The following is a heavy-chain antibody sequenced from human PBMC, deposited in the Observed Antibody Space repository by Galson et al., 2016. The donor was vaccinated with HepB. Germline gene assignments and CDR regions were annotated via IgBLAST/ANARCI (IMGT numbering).Heavy chain of an antibody. J-gene: IGHJ5*02. CDR3: ARLGYCDDDVCYETGWFDP. D-gene: IGHD2-21*02. CDR2: IYVGDSDT. CDR1: GSTFTNYW. Sequence: QSGAEVTKPGESLKISCKGSGSTFTNYWIAWVRQMPGKGLEWMGIIYVGDSDTRYSPSFQGQVTISADKSISTAYLQWSSLKASDTAIYYCARLGYCDDDVCYETGWFDPWGQGTLVTVSS. V-gene: IGHV5-51*01.